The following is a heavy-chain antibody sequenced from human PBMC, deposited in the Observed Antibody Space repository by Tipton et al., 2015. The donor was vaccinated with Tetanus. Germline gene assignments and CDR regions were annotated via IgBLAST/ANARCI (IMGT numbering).Heavy chain of an antibody. V-gene: IGHV4-39*07. D-gene: IGHD1-14*01. J-gene: IGHJ4*02. Sequence: TLSLTCTVSGASISSNTYYWGWIRQPPGKGLEWIGSVYYSGTTYYNPSLRNRLTVSRDTSKNQFSLKLSSVTAADTAVYYCARGTGDYWGQGTLVTVSS. CDR1: GASISSNTYY. CDR2: VYYSGTT. CDR3: ARGTGDY.